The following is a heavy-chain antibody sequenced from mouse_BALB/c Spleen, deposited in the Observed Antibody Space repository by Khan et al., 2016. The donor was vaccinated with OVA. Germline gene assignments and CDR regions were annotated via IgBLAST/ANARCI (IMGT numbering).Heavy chain of an antibody. CDR1: GYSITSDYA. CDR2: ISYSGDT. Sequence: EVQLQESGPGLVKPSQSLSLTCTVTGYSITSDYAWNWIRQFPGNKLEWMGYISYSGDTAYNPSLKSRISITRDTSKNLFFLQLNSVTTEDTAIYYGASSILYYDGSSFEGYDLDYWGQGTTLTVSS. D-gene: IGHD1-1*01. V-gene: IGHV3-2*02. J-gene: IGHJ2*01. CDR3: ASSILYYDGSSFEGYDLDY.